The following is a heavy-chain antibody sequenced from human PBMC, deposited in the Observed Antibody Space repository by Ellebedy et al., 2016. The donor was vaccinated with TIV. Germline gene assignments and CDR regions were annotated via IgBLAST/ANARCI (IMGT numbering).Heavy chain of an antibody. CDR1: GFTFSGYG. CDR2: ISGSGGST. J-gene: IGHJ3*02. Sequence: GGSLRLXXAASGFTFSGYGMSWVRQAPGKGLEWVSGISGSGGSTYYADSVKGRLTISRDNSKNTLYLQMNSLRAEDTAVYYCAKDGAVRGVHDAFDIWGQGTMVTVSS. CDR3: AKDGAVRGVHDAFDI. D-gene: IGHD3-10*01. V-gene: IGHV3-23*01.